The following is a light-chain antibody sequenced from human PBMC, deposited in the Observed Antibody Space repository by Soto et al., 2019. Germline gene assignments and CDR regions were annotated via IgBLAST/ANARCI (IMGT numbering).Light chain of an antibody. CDR1: QSISSY. V-gene: IGKV1-39*01. Sequence: DIQMTQSPSSLSASLGDRITITCRASQSISSYLNWYQQKPGKAPKLLIHDASSLQSGVPSRFSGSGSGTHFTLTISSLQPEDFATYYCQQSYSSPPITFAQGTRLYIK. CDR3: QQSYSSPPIT. CDR2: DAS. J-gene: IGKJ5*01.